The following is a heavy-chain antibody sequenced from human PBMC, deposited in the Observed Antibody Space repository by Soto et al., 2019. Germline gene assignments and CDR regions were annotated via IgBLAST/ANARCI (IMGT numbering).Heavy chain of an antibody. CDR2: IVPLFQSA. D-gene: IGHD2-15*01. Sequence: QVQLVQSGTEVKKPGSSVKVSCKASGGTFTNFAIRWLRQAPGQGLEWMGGIVPLFQSANYAQKFQDRLTITADESTSTVYLQLSSLRSDDTAVYYCARAVADVLVAAARGNWFDSWGQGTLVTVS. CDR1: GGTFTNFA. CDR3: ARAVADVLVAAARGNWFDS. J-gene: IGHJ5*01. V-gene: IGHV1-69*01.